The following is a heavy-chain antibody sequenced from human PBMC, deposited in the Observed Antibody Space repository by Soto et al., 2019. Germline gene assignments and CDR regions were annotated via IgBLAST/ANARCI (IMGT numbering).Heavy chain of an antibody. V-gene: IGHV3-21*01. Sequence: VGSLRLSCAASGFTFSSYSMNWVRQAPGKGLEWVSSISSSSSYIYYADSVKGRFTISRDNAKNSLYLQMNSLRAEDTAVYYCARDGAYYDFWSGYYSVYYYGMDVWGQGTTVTVSS. CDR1: GFTFSSYS. CDR2: ISSSSSYI. CDR3: ARDGAYYDFWSGYYSVYYYGMDV. D-gene: IGHD3-3*01. J-gene: IGHJ6*02.